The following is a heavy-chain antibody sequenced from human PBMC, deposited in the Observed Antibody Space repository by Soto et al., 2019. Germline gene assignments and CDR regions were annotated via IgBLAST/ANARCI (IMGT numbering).Heavy chain of an antibody. CDR2: IYSDGNK. J-gene: IGHJ4*02. D-gene: IGHD5-12*01. CDR3: AHTAGWLHRY. Sequence: HITLKESGPTLVKPTQTLTLTCTLSGFSLSDFAVGVAWVRRPPGKALEWLALIYSDGNKYYSPSLKTRLTISTDTSKDHVVLTMTNMDPLDTATYFCAHTAGWLHRYWGQGTQVTVSS. CDR1: GFSLSDFAVG. V-gene: IGHV2-5*02.